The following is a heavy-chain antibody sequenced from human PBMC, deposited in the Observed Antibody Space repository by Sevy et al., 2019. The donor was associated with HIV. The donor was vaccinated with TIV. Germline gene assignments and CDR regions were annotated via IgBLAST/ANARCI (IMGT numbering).Heavy chain of an antibody. CDR1: GFTSSSYA. V-gene: IGHV3-23*01. Sequence: GGSLRLSCAASGFTSSSYAMSWVRQPPGRGLEWVSTLSDSGVSTYNADSVKGRFTISRDNSKNILYLQMNSLRAEDTDVYYCARDRATSATGTLFDYWGQGTLVTVSS. J-gene: IGHJ4*02. CDR3: ARDRATSATGTLFDY. CDR2: LSDSGVST. D-gene: IGHD3-9*01.